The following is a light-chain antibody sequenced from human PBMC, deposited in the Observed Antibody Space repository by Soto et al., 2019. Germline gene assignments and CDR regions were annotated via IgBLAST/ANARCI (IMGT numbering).Light chain of an antibody. V-gene: IGLV1-51*01. CDR2: EDN. Sequence: QSVLTQPPSVSAAPGQKVTMYCSGSSSNIGSNFVSWYQQLPGTAPKLLIYEDNKRPSGIPDRFSGSKSGTSATLGITGLQTGDEADYYCGTWDSSLSAVFGGGTKVTVL. J-gene: IGLJ2*01. CDR3: GTWDSSLSAV. CDR1: SSNIGSNF.